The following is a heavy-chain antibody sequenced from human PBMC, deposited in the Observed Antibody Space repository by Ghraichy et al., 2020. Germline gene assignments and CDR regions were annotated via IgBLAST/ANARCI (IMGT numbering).Heavy chain of an antibody. D-gene: IGHD3-10*01. Sequence: SVKVSCKASGYTFIDHYMHWVRQAPGQGLEWMGWINPHSGVTNYAQKFQGGVTMTRDTSISTAYMELSRLSSVDTAVYYCARDQGVIGNPYGMDVWGQGTTVTVSS. CDR3: ARDQGVIGNPYGMDV. CDR2: INPHSGVT. V-gene: IGHV1-2*02. CDR1: GYTFIDHY. J-gene: IGHJ6*02.